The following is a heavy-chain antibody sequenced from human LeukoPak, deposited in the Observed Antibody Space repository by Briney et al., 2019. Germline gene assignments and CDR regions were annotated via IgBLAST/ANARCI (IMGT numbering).Heavy chain of an antibody. CDR2: IYYSGST. CDR1: GGSISSSNYY. V-gene: IGHV4-61*01. D-gene: IGHD3-22*01. CDR3: ARDRYYYDSSGYYYMDV. J-gene: IGHJ6*03. Sequence: PSESLSLTCSVSGGSISSSNYYWSWIRQPPGKGLEWIGYIYYSGSTNYNPSLKSRVTISVDTSKNQFSLKLSSVTAADTAVYYCARDRYYYDSSGYYYMDVWGKGTTVTVSS.